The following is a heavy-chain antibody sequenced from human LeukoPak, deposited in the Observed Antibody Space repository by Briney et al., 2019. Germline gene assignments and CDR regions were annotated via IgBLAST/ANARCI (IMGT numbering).Heavy chain of an antibody. CDR3: ARREGTSFDY. CDR2: IYYSGST. CDR1: GGSISSSSYY. Sequence: PSETLSLTCTVSGGSISSSSYYWGWIRQPPGKGLEWIGSIYYSGSTYYNPSLKSRVTISVDTSKNQFSLKLSSVTAADTAVYYCARREGTSFDYWGQGTLVTVSS. V-gene: IGHV4-39*07. J-gene: IGHJ4*02. D-gene: IGHD2-2*01.